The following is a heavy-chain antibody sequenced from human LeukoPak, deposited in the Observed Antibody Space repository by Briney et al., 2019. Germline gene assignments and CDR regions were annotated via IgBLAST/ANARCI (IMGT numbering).Heavy chain of an antibody. J-gene: IGHJ3*02. CDR1: GYSFTSYW. Sequence: GESLKISCKGSGYSFTSYWIGWVRQMPGKGLEWMGIIYPGDSDTRYSPSFQGQVTISADKSISTAYLQWSSLKASDTAMYYCASNGYSSGWGGIAFDIWGQGTMVTVSS. CDR2: IYPGDSDT. CDR3: ASNGYSSGWGGIAFDI. D-gene: IGHD6-19*01. V-gene: IGHV5-51*01.